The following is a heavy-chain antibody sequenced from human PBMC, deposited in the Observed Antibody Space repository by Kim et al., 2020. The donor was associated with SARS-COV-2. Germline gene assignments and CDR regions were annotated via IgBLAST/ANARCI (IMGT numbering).Heavy chain of an antibody. D-gene: IGHD3-3*01. CDR3: ARDGKSYYDCWSCYECRSYYYYGMDV. Sequence: GGSLRLSCAASGFTFSDYYMSWIGQAPGKGLEWVSYISSSGSTIYYADSVKGRFTISRDNAKNSLYLQMNSLRAEDTAVYYCARDGKSYYDCWSCYECRSYYYYGMDVWGQGTTVTVSS. CDR1: GFTFSDYY. V-gene: IGHV3-11*01. CDR2: ISSSGSTI. J-gene: IGHJ6*02.